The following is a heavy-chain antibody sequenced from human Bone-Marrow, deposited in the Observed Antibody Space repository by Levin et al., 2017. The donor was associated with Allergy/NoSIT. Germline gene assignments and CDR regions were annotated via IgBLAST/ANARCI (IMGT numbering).Heavy chain of an antibody. D-gene: IGHD1-26*01. V-gene: IGHV4-34*01. CDR3: GRGVSGSHGADS. CDR1: VKSLSGYY. Sequence: GSLRLSCTVYVKSLSGYYWSWIRQPPGKGLEWIGEINYSGSTNYNPSVKSPFTISVDASKNQISLRLNSVTAADTAVYYCGRGVSGSHGADSWGQGTLVTVSS. CDR2: INYSGST. J-gene: IGHJ4*02.